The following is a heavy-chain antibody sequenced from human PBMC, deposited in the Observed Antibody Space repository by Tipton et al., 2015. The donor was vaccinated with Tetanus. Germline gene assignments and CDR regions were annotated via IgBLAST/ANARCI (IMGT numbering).Heavy chain of an antibody. Sequence: TLSLTCDVSGGSISGGGYSWSWIRQPPGPGKGLEWIGYIYESGTTHYNPYLKSRLTLSLDMSKNHVSLNLTSVTAADTAVYYCARAVRFYYDSSTYYQYYFDSWGQGTLVTVSS. CDR3: ARAVRFYYDSSTYYQYYFDS. D-gene: IGHD3-22*01. J-gene: IGHJ4*02. CDR1: GGSISGGGYS. V-gene: IGHV4-30-2*01. CDR2: IYESGTT.